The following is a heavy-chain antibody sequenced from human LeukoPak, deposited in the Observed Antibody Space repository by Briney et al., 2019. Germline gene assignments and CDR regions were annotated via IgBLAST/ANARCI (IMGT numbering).Heavy chain of an antibody. V-gene: IGHV5-51*01. D-gene: IGHD6-19*01. CDR3: AREPRSGYSSGWYGDY. Sequence: GESLKISCKGSGYSFTSYWIGWLRQMPGKGLEWMGIIYPGDSDTRYSPSFQGQVTISADKSISTAYLQWSSLKASDTAMYYCAREPRSGYSSGWYGDYWGQGTLVTVSS. CDR1: GYSFTSYW. CDR2: IYPGDSDT. J-gene: IGHJ4*02.